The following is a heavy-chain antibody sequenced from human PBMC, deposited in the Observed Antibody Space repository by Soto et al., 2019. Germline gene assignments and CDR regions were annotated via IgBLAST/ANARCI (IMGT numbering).Heavy chain of an antibody. J-gene: IGHJ6*03. CDR1: GYTFTSYG. CDR3: ARGGYCSGGSCYDYYDMDV. V-gene: IGHV1-18*01. Sequence: ASVRVSCKASGYTFTSYGISWVRQAPGQGLEWMGWISAYNGNTNYAQKLQGRVTMTTDTSTSTAYMELRSLRSDDTAVYYCARGGYCSGGSCYDYYDMDVWGKGTTVTVSS. CDR2: ISAYNGNT. D-gene: IGHD2-15*01.